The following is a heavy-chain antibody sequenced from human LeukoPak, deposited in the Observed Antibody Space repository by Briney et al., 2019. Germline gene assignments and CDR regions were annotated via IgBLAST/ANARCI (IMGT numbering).Heavy chain of an antibody. D-gene: IGHD6-13*01. CDR2: IFHSGTT. CDR1: AYSISRGYY. CDR3: ASERSSPPRVY. J-gene: IGHJ4*02. Sequence: QASETLSLTCAVSAYSISRGYYWGWIRQPPGKGLEWIGSIFHSGTTYYNPSLKSRLSISVDASKNQFSLKLSSVTAADTAVYYCASERSSPPRVYWGQGTLVTVSS. V-gene: IGHV4-38-2*01.